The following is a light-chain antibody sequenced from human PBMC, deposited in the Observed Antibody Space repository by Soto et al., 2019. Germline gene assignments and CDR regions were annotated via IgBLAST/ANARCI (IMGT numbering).Light chain of an antibody. Sequence: EIILTQSPDTLSLSPGERATLSCRASQTVSSNYLAWCQQRPGQAPRLLIYGASSRATGIPARFSGSGSGTDFTLTISSLETEDLAVYYCQHRSNWPSWTFGAGTKVDIK. CDR3: QHRSNWPSWT. J-gene: IGKJ1*01. CDR2: GAS. V-gene: IGKV3D-20*02. CDR1: QTVSSNY.